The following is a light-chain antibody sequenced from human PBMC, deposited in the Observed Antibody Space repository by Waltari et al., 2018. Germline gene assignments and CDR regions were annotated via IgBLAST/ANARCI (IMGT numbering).Light chain of an antibody. CDR3: QVWDSSNWV. J-gene: IGLJ3*02. CDR2: RDS. V-gene: IGLV3-9*01. Sequence: SYELTQPLSVSVALGQTARITCGGNNIGSKNVHWYQQKPGQAPVRVIYRDSNRPSGIPERPSGSNSGNTATLTISRAQAGDEADYYCQVWDSSNWVFGGGTKLTVL. CDR1: NIGSKN.